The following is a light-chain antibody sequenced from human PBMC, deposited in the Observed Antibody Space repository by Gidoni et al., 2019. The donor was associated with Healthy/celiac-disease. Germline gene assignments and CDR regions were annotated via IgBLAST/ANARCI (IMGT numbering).Light chain of an antibody. CDR1: QSISSW. CDR2: KAS. J-gene: IGKJ1*01. CDR3: QQYNSYRT. Sequence: DIQMTQSPSTLSASVGDRVTITCRASQSISSWLAWYQQKPGKAPKLLIYKASSLESGVQSRCSGSGSGKEFTLTSSSLQPDDFATYYCQQYNSYRTFGQGTKVEIK. V-gene: IGKV1-5*03.